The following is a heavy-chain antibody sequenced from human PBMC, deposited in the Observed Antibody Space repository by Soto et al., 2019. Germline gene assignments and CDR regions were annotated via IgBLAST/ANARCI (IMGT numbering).Heavy chain of an antibody. CDR1: GFTVSSKY. J-gene: IGHJ6*04. CDR2: IQNVGPT. CDR3: ASVDVLCDGGLCYGVPLDV. D-gene: IGHD2-15*01. V-gene: IGHV3-66*01. Sequence: EVQLVESGGGLVQPGGSLRLSCAASGFTVSSKYMSWVRQAPGKGLEWVSLIQNVGPTYYADSVKGRFTITKDTSENTVHFQMDSLRADDTAVYYGASVDVLCDGGLCYGVPLDVWGNGTTVTVSS.